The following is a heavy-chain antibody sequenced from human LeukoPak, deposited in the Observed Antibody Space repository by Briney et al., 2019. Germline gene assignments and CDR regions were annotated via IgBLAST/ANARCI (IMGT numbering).Heavy chain of an antibody. CDR1: GGSISSYY. J-gene: IGHJ4*02. CDR3: ARENHDYGVLVDY. D-gene: IGHD4-17*01. V-gene: IGHV4-59*01. CDR2: IYYSGST. Sequence: SETLSLTCTVSGGSISSYYWSWIRQPPGKGLEWIGYIYYSGSTNYNPSLKSRVTISVDTSKNQFSLKLSSVTAADTAVYYCARENHDYGVLVDYWGQGTLVTVSS.